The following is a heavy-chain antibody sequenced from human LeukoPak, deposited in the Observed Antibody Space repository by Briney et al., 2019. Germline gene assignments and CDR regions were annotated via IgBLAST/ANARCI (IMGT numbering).Heavy chain of an antibody. CDR1: GYTFTSYG. V-gene: IGHV1-18*01. CDR3: AREPLTTPYSSGWYVY. CDR2: ISAYNGNT. J-gene: IGHJ4*02. D-gene: IGHD6-19*01. Sequence: ASVKVSCKASGYTFTSYGISWVRQAPGQGLEWMGWISAYNGNTNCAQKLQGRVTMTTDTSTSTAYMELRSLRSDDTAVYYCAREPLTTPYSSGWYVYWGQGTLVTVSS.